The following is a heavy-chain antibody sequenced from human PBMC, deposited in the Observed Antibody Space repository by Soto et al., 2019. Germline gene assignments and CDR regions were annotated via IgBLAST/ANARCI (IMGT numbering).Heavy chain of an antibody. CDR1: GGSISSGDYY. CDR3: ARGYYYGSGSYRPTVYYYYGMDG. J-gene: IGHJ6*02. D-gene: IGHD3-10*01. Sequence: PSETLSLTCTVSGGSISSGDYYWSWIRQPPGKGLEWIGYIYYSGSTYYNPSLKSRVTISVDTSKNQFSLKLSSVTAADTAVYYCARGYYYGSGSYRPTVYYYYGMDGWGQGTTVTFSS. CDR2: IYYSGST. V-gene: IGHV4-30-4*01.